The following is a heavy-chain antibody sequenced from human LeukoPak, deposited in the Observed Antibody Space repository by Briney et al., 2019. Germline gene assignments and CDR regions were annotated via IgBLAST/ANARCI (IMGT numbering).Heavy chain of an antibody. Sequence: GGSLRLSCAASGFTFSSYEMNWVRQAPGKGLEWVSYISSSGSTIYYADSVKGRFTISRDNAKNSLYLQMNSLRAEDTAVYYCARDGGYCSSTSCYYYGMGVWGKGTTVTVSS. D-gene: IGHD2-2*01. J-gene: IGHJ6*04. CDR3: ARDGGYCSSTSCYYYGMGV. CDR1: GFTFSSYE. V-gene: IGHV3-48*03. CDR2: ISSSGSTI.